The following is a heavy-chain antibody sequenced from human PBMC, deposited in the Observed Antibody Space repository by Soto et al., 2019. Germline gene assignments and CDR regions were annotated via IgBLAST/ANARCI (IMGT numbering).Heavy chain of an antibody. V-gene: IGHV3-21*01. CDR2: ISSSSSYI. D-gene: IGHD6-19*01. CDR3: ARDHMYCSGWYSAFDI. Sequence: GGSLRLSCAASGFTFSIYSMNWVRQAPGKGLEWVSSISSSSSYIYYADSVKGRFTISRDNAKNSLYLQMNSLRAEDTAVHYCARDHMYCSGWYSAFDIWGQGTMVTVSS. CDR1: GFTFSIYS. J-gene: IGHJ3*02.